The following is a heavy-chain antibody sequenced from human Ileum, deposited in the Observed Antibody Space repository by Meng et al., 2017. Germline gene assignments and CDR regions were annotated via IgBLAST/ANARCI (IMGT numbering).Heavy chain of an antibody. Sequence: QLQPMQWGAGMLKPSETLSLTCAVYGVTFSGYYCSWIRQPPGKGLEWIGEINHSGTTKYNPSLQSRVTMSADTSKKQFSLKLTSLTAADTAVYYCAMWVSPLNIDSWGQGTLVTVSS. J-gene: IGHJ4*02. CDR3: AMWVSPLNIDS. CDR1: GVTFSGYY. CDR2: INHSGTT. V-gene: IGHV4-34*08. D-gene: IGHD1-26*01.